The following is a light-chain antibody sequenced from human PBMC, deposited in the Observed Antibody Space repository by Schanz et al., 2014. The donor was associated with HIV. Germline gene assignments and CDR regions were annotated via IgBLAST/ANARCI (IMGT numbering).Light chain of an antibody. J-gene: IGKJ1*01. Sequence: DIQMTQSPSTLSASVGDRVTITCRASQSVSPWLAWYQQKPGRAPKLLINAASNVQSGVPSRFSGSGSGTDFTLTISSLQSDDFATYYCQQYNSYSRTFGQGTKVEVK. V-gene: IGKV1-5*03. CDR2: AAS. CDR3: QQYNSYSRT. CDR1: QSVSPW.